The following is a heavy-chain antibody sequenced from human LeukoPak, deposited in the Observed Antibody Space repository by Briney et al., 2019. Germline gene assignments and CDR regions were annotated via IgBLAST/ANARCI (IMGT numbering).Heavy chain of an antibody. CDR3: AKDGGGITTNWFDP. Sequence: GASLRLSCAASGFTFSSYAMSWVRQAPGKGLEWVSAISGSGGSTYYADSVKGRFTISRDNSKNTLYLQMNSLRAEDTAAYYCAKDGGGITTNWFDPWGQGTLVTVSS. CDR2: ISGSGGST. D-gene: IGHD3-22*01. V-gene: IGHV3-23*01. J-gene: IGHJ5*02. CDR1: GFTFSSYA.